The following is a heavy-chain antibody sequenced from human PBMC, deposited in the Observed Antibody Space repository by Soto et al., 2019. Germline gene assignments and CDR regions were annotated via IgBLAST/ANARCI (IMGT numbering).Heavy chain of an antibody. J-gene: IGHJ6*02. V-gene: IGHV1-69*01. Sequence: QAQLEQSGGEVKKPGSSVKVSCKASRVAFSKFIVTWVRQAPGLGLEWVGGIIPIFGTANYAQKFQGRVTSTGDESTSTSYMEGKNVGCGDTAVYSCAKVRYSSPMGYYYGMDVWGQGTTVPVPS. CDR2: IIPIFGTA. CDR3: AKVRYSSPMGYYYGMDV. D-gene: IGHD6-13*01. CDR1: RVAFSKFI.